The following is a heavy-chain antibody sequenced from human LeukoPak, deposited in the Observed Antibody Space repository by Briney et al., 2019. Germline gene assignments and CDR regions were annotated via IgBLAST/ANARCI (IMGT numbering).Heavy chain of an antibody. Sequence: GGSLRLSCAASGFTFSRYWMSWVRQAPGKGLECVSTISGSGGSTYYADSVKGRFTISRDNSKNTLYLQMNSLRAEDTAVYYCAKSPSSYDYVWGNYRPYNWFDPWGQGTLVTVSS. D-gene: IGHD3-16*02. CDR1: GFTFSRYW. CDR3: AKSPSSYDYVWGNYRPYNWFDP. CDR2: ISGSGGST. J-gene: IGHJ5*02. V-gene: IGHV3-23*01.